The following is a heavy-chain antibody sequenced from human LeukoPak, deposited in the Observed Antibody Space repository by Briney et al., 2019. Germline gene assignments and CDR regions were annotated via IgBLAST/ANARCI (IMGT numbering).Heavy chain of an antibody. CDR2: IKSKTDGGTT. D-gene: IGHD3-22*01. CDR3: TTGHYYDCHYFDY. Sequence: AGSLRLSCAASGFTFSNAWMSWVRQAPGKGLEWVGRIKSKTDGGTTDYAAPVKGRFTISRDDSKNTLYLQMNSLKTEDTAVYYCTTGHYYDCHYFDYWGQGTLVTVSS. J-gene: IGHJ4*02. CDR1: GFTFSNAW. V-gene: IGHV3-15*01.